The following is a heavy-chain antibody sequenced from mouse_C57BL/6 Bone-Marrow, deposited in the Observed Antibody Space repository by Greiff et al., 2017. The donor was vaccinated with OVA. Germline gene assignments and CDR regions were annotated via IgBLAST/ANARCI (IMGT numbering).Heavy chain of an antibody. CDR1: GFTFSDYG. CDR3: ARRDYYGSSWAWSAY. Sequence: EVKLQESGGGLVQPGGSLKLSCAASGFTFSDYGMAWVRQAPRKGPEWVAFISNLAYNIYYADTVTGRFTISRENAKNTLYLEMSSLQSQDTAMYYSARRDYYGSSWAWSAYWSQETLVTVSA. J-gene: IGHJ3*01. D-gene: IGHD1-1*01. CDR2: ISNLAYNI. V-gene: IGHV5-15*01.